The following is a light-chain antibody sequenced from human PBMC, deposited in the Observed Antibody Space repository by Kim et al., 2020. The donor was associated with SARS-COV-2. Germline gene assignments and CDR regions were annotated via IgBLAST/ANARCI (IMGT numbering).Light chain of an antibody. CDR2: GAS. CDR1: QSVSSN. J-gene: IGKJ4*01. Sequence: EIVMTQSPATLSVSPGERATLSCRASQSVSSNLAWYRQKPGQAPRLLIYGASTRATGIPARFSGSGSGTEFTLTISSLQSEDFAVYYCQQYNNWPPLTFGGRTKVDIK. V-gene: IGKV3-15*01. CDR3: QQYNNWPPLT.